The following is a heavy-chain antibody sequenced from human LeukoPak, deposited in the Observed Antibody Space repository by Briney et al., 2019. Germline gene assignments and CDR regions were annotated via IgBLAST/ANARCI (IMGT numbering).Heavy chain of an antibody. D-gene: IGHD2-15*01. CDR2: ISYDGSNK. J-gene: IGHJ4*02. CDR3: ATSSYCSGGSCYLGLDY. V-gene: IGHV3-30*04. Sequence: PGGSLRLSCAASGFTFSSYAMHWVRQAPGKGLEWVAVISYDGSNKYYADSVKGRFTISRDNSKNTLYLQMNSLRAEDTAVYYCATSSYCSGGSCYLGLDYWGQGTLVTVSS. CDR1: GFTFSSYA.